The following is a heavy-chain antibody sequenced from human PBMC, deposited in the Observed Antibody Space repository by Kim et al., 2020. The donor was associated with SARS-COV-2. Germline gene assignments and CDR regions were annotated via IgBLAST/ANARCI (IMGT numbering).Heavy chain of an antibody. V-gene: IGHV3-53*01. J-gene: IGHJ2*01. CDR1: GFTVSSNY. CDR2: IYSGGST. CDR3: ARGPIVVVIPSNWYFDL. Sequence: GGSLRLSCAASGFTVSSNYMSWVRQAPGKGLEWVSVIYSGGSTYYADSVKGRFTISRDNSKNTLYLQMNSLRAEDTAVYYCARGPIVVVIPSNWYFDLWGRGTLVTVSS. D-gene: IGHD3-22*01.